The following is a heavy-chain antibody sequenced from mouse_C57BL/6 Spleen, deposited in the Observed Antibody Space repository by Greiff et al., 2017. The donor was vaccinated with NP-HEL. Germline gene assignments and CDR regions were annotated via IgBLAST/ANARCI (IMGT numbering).Heavy chain of an antibody. J-gene: IGHJ2*01. D-gene: IGHD1-1*01. CDR2: IHPNSGST. V-gene: IGHV1-64*01. CDR1: GYTFTSYW. Sequence: QVQLQQPGAELVKPGASVKLSCKASGYTFTSYWMHRVKQRPGQGLEWIGMIHPNSGSTNYNEKFKSKATLTVDKSSSTAYMQLSSLTSEDSAVYYCARSGSTVVAPGFDYWGQGTTLTVSS. CDR3: ARSGSTVVAPGFDY.